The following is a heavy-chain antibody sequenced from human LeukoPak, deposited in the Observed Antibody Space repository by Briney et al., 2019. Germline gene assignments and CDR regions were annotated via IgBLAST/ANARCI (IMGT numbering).Heavy chain of an antibody. J-gene: IGHJ3*02. CDR1: GYTFTGYY. CDR3: AASNNYGDYPLDAFDI. V-gene: IGHV1-2*02. CDR2: INPNSGGT. D-gene: IGHD4-17*01. Sequence: ASVKVSCKASGYTFTGYYMHWVRQAPGQGLEWMGWINPNSGGTNYVQKFQGRVTMTRDTSITTAYMELSRLRSDDTAVCYCAASNNYGDYPLDAFDIWGQGTMVTVSS.